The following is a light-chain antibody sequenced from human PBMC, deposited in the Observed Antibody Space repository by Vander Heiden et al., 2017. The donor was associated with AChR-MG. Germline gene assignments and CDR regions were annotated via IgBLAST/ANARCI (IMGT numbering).Light chain of an antibody. Sequence: QSALTQPPSASGSPGQSVTIPCTGTSSDVGGYDYVSWYQQHPGRAPQLKIYEVNKRPSGVPDRFSGSKSGNTASLTVSGLQAEDEAEYYCTSYAGSNNVVVFGGGTKLTVL. J-gene: IGLJ2*01. CDR1: SSDVGGYDY. V-gene: IGLV2-8*01. CDR3: TSYAGSNNVVV. CDR2: EVN.